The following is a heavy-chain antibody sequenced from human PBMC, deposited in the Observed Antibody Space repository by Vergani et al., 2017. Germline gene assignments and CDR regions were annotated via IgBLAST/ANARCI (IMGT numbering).Heavy chain of an antibody. CDR3: ARGSEIGYCSGGSCYSSRWFDP. Sequence: QVQLQQWGAGLLKPSETLSLTCAVYGGSFSGYYWSWIRQHPGKGLEWIGEINHSGSTNYNPSLKSRVTISVDTSKNQFSLKLSSVTAADTAVYYCARGSEIGYCSGGSCYSSRWFDPWGQGTLVTVSS. V-gene: IGHV4-34*01. CDR2: INHSGST. D-gene: IGHD2-15*01. CDR1: GGSFSGYY. J-gene: IGHJ5*02.